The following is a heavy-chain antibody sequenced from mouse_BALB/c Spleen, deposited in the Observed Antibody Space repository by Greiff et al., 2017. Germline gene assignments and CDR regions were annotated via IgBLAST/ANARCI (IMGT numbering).Heavy chain of an antibody. V-gene: IGHV7-1*02. CDR1: GFTFSDFY. Sequence: DVKLVESGGGLVQPGGSLRLSCATSGFTFSDFYMEWVRQPPGKRLEWIAASRNKANDYTTEYSASVKGRFIVSRDTSQSILYLQMNALRAEDTAIYYCARRVYAMDYWGQGTSVTVSS. J-gene: IGHJ4*01. CDR2: SRNKANDYTT. CDR3: ARRVYAMDY.